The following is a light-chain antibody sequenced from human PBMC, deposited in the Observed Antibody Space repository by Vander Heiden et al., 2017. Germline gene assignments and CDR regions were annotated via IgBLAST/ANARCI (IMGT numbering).Light chain of an antibody. J-gene: IGKJ2*01. V-gene: IGKV3-15*01. CDR3: KQYNEWPPLYT. Sequence: EIVLPQPPATLSVSPGYRATLSCRARKSVHINIAGYQQRPGQTPRLHVDAASARANGVPDRFSGSGSGTDFTLTISSLQSEDFAVYYCKQYNEWPPLYTFGQGTKLEIK. CDR1: KSVHIN. CDR2: AAS.